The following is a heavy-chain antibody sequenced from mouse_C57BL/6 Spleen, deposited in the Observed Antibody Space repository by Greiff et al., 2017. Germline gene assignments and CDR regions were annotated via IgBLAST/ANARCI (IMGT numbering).Heavy chain of an antibody. CDR3: ARPPLDYSNFDY. V-gene: IGHV1-53*01. CDR2: INPSNGGT. CDR1: GYTFTSYW. D-gene: IGHD2-5*01. J-gene: IGHJ2*01. Sequence: QVQLQQPGTELVKPGASVKLSCKASGYTFTSYWMHWVKQRPGQGLEWIGNINPSNGGTNYNEKFKSKATLTVDKSSSTAYMQLSSLPSEDSAVYYCARPPLDYSNFDYWGQGTTLTVSS.